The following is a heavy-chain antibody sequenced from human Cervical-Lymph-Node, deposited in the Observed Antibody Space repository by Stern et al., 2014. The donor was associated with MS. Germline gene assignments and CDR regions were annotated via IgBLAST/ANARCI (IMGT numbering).Heavy chain of an antibody. CDR1: GYTFTSYF. J-gene: IGHJ6*02. V-gene: IGHV1-46*01. CDR3: ARDPEGNAESGYYYGMDV. CDR2: INPTGGST. Sequence: QVQLGQSGAEVKKPGASLKVSCKASGYTFTSYFMHWVRQAPGQGLEWMGIINPTGGSTTYAQRFQGRVTMTRDTSTSTVYMDLSTLRSDDTAVYYCARDPEGNAESGYYYGMDVWGQGTTVTVSS. D-gene: IGHD1-1*01.